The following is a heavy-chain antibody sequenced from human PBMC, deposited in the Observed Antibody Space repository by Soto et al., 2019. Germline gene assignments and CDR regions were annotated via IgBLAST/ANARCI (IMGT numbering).Heavy chain of an antibody. CDR2: IYYSGST. V-gene: IGHV4-31*03. CDR1: GGSISSGGYY. CDR3: ERGAPYTANAE. Sequence: QVQLQESGPGLVKPSQTLSLTCTVSGGSISSGGYYWSWIRQHPGKGLEWIGYIYYSGSTYYNPSRGSRVTISVDASKNQFSLKLSSVTAADTAVYYCERGAPYTANAEWGQGTLVTVSS. J-gene: IGHJ1*01. D-gene: IGHD5-18*01.